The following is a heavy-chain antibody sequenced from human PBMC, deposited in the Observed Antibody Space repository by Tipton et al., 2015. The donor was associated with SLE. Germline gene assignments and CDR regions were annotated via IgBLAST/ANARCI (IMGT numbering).Heavy chain of an antibody. V-gene: IGHV4-34*01. Sequence: TLSLTCTVYGGSFSDYFWSWNRQPPGKGLEWIGKINLGGSTNYNPSLKSRVTISVDTFKNQFSLKLTSVTAADTAVYYCARGGAVYYYYYYMDVWGKGTTVTVSS. CDR2: INLGGST. CDR3: ARGGAVYYYYYYMDV. J-gene: IGHJ6*03. D-gene: IGHD3-10*01. CDR1: GGSFSDYF.